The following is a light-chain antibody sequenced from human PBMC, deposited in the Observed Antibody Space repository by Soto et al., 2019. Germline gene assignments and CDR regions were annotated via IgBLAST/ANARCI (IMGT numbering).Light chain of an antibody. CDR3: QAWDINTAV. J-gene: IGLJ1*01. V-gene: IGLV3-1*01. CDR1: KLGDKF. CDR2: EDY. Sequence: SYEVTQPPSVSVSPGQTASITCSGDKLGDKFACWYQQKPGQSPVLVIYEDYKRPSGIPERFSGSNSGNTATLTISDTQAMDEADYYCQAWDINTAVFGTGTKVTVL.